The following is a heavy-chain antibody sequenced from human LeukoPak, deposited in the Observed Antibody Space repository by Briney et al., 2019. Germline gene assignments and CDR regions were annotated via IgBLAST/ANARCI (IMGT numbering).Heavy chain of an antibody. CDR1: GFTFDDYA. D-gene: IGHD4-11*01. V-gene: IGHV3-9*01. J-gene: IGHJ6*02. CDR2: ISWNSGSI. Sequence: GRSLRLSCAASGFTFDDYAMHWVRQAPGKGLEWVSGISWNSGSIGYADSVKGRFTISRNNAKNSLYLQMNSLGAEDTALYYCAKDIISNDDYYYYGMDVWGQGTTVTVSS. CDR3: AKDIISNDDYYYYGMDV.